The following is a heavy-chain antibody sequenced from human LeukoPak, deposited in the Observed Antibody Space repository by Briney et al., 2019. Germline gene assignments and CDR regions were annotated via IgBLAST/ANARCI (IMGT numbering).Heavy chain of an antibody. V-gene: IGHV3-7*01. J-gene: IGHJ6*03. Sequence: GGSLRLSCAASGFTFSNAWMSWARQSPGKGLEWVANIYLDGSRAYYVDSVKGRFTISRDNAKNSLFLQMNRLSAEDTAVYYCGRAGPVTKDHFMDVWGKGTTVTVSS. CDR2: IYLDGSRA. CDR3: GRAGPVTKDHFMDV. CDR1: GFTFSNAW.